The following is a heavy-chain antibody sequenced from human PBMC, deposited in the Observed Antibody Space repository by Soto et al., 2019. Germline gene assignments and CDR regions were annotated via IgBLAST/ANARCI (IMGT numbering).Heavy chain of an antibody. D-gene: IGHD3-22*01. CDR2: IIPILGIA. Sequence: QVQLVQSGAEVKKPGSSVKVSCKASGGTFSSYTISWVRQAPGQGLEWMGRIIPILGIANYARKFQGRVTITADKSTSTAYMELSSLRSEDTAVYYCARDSSGYDDYWGQGTLVTVSS. CDR3: ARDSSGYDDY. V-gene: IGHV1-69*08. J-gene: IGHJ4*02. CDR1: GGTFSSYT.